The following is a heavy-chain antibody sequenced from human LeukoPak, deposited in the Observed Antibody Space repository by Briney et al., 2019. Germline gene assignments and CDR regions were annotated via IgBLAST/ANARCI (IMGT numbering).Heavy chain of an antibody. Sequence: GRSLRLSCAASGFTFSSYGMHRVRQAPGKGLEWVAVISYDGSNKYNADSVKGRFTISRDNSKHTLYLQMNSLRAEDTAVYYCAKDDVAIVVVPAAAFDYWGQGTLVTVSS. J-gene: IGHJ4*02. V-gene: IGHV3-30*18. CDR3: AKDDVAIVVVPAAAFDY. D-gene: IGHD2-2*01. CDR1: GFTFSSYG. CDR2: ISYDGSNK.